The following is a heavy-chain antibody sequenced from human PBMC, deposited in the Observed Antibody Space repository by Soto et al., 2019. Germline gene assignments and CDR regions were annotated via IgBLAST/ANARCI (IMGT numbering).Heavy chain of an antibody. Sequence: ASVKVSCKXSGYTFTGYYMHWVRQAPGQGLEWMGWINPNSGGTNYAQKFQGRVTMTRDTSISTAYMELSRLRSDDTAVYYCARVGFDFWSGYPFDYWGQGTLVTVSS. V-gene: IGHV1-2*02. CDR1: GYTFTGYY. D-gene: IGHD3-3*01. J-gene: IGHJ4*02. CDR3: ARVGFDFWSGYPFDY. CDR2: INPNSGGT.